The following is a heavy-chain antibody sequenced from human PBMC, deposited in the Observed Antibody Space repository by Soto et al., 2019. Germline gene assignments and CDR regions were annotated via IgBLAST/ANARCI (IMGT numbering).Heavy chain of an antibody. J-gene: IGHJ4*02. CDR2: ISSGGTT. D-gene: IGHD3-22*01. CDR1: DSISGYTYY. Sequence: SETLSLTCTGDSISGYTYYWAWIRQSPGKELEWIGSISSGGTTYYNPSLKSRVTLSVDTPKNQFSLKLSSVAAADTAIYYCARHHYYDSSGRTVNFDSWGQGTLVTVSS. V-gene: IGHV4-39*01. CDR3: ARHHYYDSSGRTVNFDS.